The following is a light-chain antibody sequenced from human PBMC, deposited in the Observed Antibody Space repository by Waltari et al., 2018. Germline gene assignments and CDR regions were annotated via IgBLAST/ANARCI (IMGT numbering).Light chain of an antibody. Sequence: EIVLTQSPGTLSLSPGERATLSCRASQSVTGISLTWYQQKVGQAPRLLIYGTSSRATGIPDRFSGSGSGTDFTLTISRLGPEDFAVYYCQQYDGEVVTFGGGTKVEI. CDR3: QQYDGEVVT. CDR2: GTS. CDR1: QSVTGIS. V-gene: IGKV3-20*01. J-gene: IGKJ4*01.